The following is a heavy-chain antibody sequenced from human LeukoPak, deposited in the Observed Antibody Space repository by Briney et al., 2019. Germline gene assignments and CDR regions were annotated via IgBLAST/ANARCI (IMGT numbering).Heavy chain of an antibody. CDR2: INPSGGST. CDR1: GYTFTSYH. CDR3: AREDSLYVTPLDY. V-gene: IGHV1-46*01. Sequence: ASVKVSCKASGYTFTSYHMHWVRQAPGQGLEWMGIINPSGGSTSYAQRFQGRVTMTRDTSTSTVYMELSSLRSEDTAVYYCAREDSLYVTPLDYWGQGTLVTVSS. D-gene: IGHD5/OR15-5a*01. J-gene: IGHJ4*02.